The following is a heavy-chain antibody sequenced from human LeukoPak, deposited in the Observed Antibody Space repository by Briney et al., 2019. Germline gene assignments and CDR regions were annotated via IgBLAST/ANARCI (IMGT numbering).Heavy chain of an antibody. D-gene: IGHD3-10*01. CDR3: ARKSASGNYPLDY. CDR1: GFTFSSYS. CDR2: ISSSSSYI. V-gene: IGHV3-21*04. Sequence: GGSLRLSCAASGFTFSSYSMNWVRQAPGKGLEWVSSISSSSSYIYYADSVKGRFTTSRDNAKNTVFLQMSSLRAEDTALYYCARKSASGNYPLDYWGQGTLVTVSS. J-gene: IGHJ4*02.